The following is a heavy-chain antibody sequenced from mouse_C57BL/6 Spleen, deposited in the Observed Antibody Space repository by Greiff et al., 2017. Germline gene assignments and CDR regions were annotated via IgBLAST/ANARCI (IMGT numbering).Heavy chain of an antibody. Sequence: EVKLEESGPGMVKPSQSLSLTCTVTGYSITSGYDWHWIRHFPGNKLEWMGYISYSGSTNYNPSLKSRISITHDTSKNHFFLKLNSVTTEDTATYYCARGDYGSAAYWGQGTLVTVSA. V-gene: IGHV3-1*01. CDR1: GYSITSGYD. CDR3: ARGDYGSAAY. D-gene: IGHD1-1*01. J-gene: IGHJ3*01. CDR2: ISYSGST.